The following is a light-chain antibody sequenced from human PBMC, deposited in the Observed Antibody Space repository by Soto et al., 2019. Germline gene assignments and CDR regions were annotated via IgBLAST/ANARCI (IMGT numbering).Light chain of an antibody. CDR3: QQSYRLPLT. V-gene: IGKV1-39*01. CDR2: SAS. CDR1: QRISAF. Sequence: DVQLTQSPSSLSAPVGDRVTITCHASQRISAFLNWYHQKPGKAPKLLIYSASYLQSGVPSNFSGSGSGTDFTLSIVTLQPEDSGTYFCQQSYRLPLTFGGGTKVDIK. J-gene: IGKJ4*01.